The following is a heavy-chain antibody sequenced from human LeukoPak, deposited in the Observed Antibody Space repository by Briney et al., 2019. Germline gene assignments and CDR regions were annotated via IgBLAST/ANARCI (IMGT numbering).Heavy chain of an antibody. CDR2: ISGSGGST. D-gene: IGHD2/OR15-2a*01. CDR3: AKDLGHSTTFNGMDV. J-gene: IGHJ6*02. Sequence: GGSLRLSCAASGFTFSSYAMSWVRQAPGKGLEWVSAISGSGGSTYYADSVKGRFTISRDNSKNTLYLQMNSLRAEDTAVYYCAKDLGHSTTFNGMDVWGQGTTVTVSS. V-gene: IGHV3-23*01. CDR1: GFTFSSYA.